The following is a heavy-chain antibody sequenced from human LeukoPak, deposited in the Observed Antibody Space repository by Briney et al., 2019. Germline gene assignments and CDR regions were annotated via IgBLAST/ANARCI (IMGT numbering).Heavy chain of an antibody. V-gene: IGHV3-23*01. CDR1: GFTFSSYA. Sequence: GGSLRLSCAASGFTFSSYAMSWVRQAPGKGLERVSHISGSGDTTYYADSVKGRFTISRDNSKNTLYLQMNSLRADDTAVYYCAKDMEGSVADYFDYWGQGTPVTVSS. CDR3: AKDMEGSVADYFDY. J-gene: IGHJ4*02. CDR2: ISGSGDTT. D-gene: IGHD3-10*01.